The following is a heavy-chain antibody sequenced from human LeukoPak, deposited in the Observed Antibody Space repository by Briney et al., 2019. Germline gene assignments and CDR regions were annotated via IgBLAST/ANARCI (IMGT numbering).Heavy chain of an antibody. CDR1: GFTFSSYS. Sequence: PGGSLRLSCAASGFTFSSYSMNWVRQAPGKGLEWVSSISSRSNYIYYADSVRGRFTISRDNAKNSLYLQMNSLRAEDTAVYYCARDSSSSSYYYYGMDVWGQGTTVTVSS. J-gene: IGHJ6*02. CDR2: ISSRSNYI. D-gene: IGHD6-6*01. CDR3: ARDSSSSSYYYYGMDV. V-gene: IGHV3-21*01.